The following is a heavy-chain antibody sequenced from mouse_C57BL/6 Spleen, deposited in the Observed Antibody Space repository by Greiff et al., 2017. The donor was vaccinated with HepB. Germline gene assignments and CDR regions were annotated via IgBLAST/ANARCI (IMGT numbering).Heavy chain of an antibody. CDR3: ARKGQGKYDYYAMDY. D-gene: IGHD3-3*01. J-gene: IGHJ4*01. CDR1: GFSLTSYG. CDR2: IWSGGST. Sequence: VKLMESGPGLVQPSQSLSITCTVSGFSLTSYGVHWVRQSPGKGLEWLGVIWSGGSTDYNAAFISRLSISKDNSKSQVFFKMNSLQADDTAIYYCARKGQGKYDYYAMDYWGQGTSVTVSS. V-gene: IGHV2-2*01.